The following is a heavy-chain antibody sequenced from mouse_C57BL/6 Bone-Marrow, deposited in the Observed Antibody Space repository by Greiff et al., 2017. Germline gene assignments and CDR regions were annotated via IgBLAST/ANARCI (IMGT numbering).Heavy chain of an antibody. J-gene: IGHJ4*01. CDR2: IYPGGGYT. CDR1: GYTFTNYW. CDR3: ALYYGSPAMDY. D-gene: IGHD1-1*01. V-gene: IGHV1-63*01. Sequence: LLESGAELVRPGTSVKMSCKASGYTFTNYWLGWAKQRPGHGLEWIGDIYPGGGYTNYNEKFKGKATLTADKSSNTAYMQFSSLTSKDSAIYYCALYYGSPAMDYWGQGTSVTVSS.